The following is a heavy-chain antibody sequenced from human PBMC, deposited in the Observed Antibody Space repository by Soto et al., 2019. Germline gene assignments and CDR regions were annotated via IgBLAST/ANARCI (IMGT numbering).Heavy chain of an antibody. J-gene: IGHJ4*02. CDR2: TSSSGSYR. CDR3: AREGYCISTSCQADY. D-gene: IGHD2-2*01. CDR1: GFTFSSYS. Sequence: PGGSLRLSCAASGFTFSSYSMNWVRQAPGKGLEWVSSTSSSGSYRYYADSVKGRFTISRDNAKNSLYLQINSLRAEDTAVYYCAREGYCISTSCQADYWGQGTLVTVSS. V-gene: IGHV3-21*01.